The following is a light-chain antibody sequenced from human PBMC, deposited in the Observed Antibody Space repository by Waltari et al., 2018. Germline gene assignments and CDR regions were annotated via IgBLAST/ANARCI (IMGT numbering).Light chain of an antibody. Sequence: QSALTQPASVSGSPGQSITIPCTGTRSDVGGYNYVSWYQQPPGQAPKLMISDVSKRPSGVSNRFSGSKSGNTASLTISGLQAEDEADYYCSSYTSGTTVVFGGGTKLTVL. V-gene: IGLV2-14*01. J-gene: IGLJ2*01. CDR2: DVS. CDR1: RSDVGGYNY. CDR3: SSYTSGTTVV.